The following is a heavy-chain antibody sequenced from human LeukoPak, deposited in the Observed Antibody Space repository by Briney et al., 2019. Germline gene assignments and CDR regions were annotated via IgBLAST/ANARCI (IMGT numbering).Heavy chain of an antibody. CDR1: GFAFSFYA. V-gene: IGHV3-23*01. CDR3: AKPISGGLAVTADWFHP. J-gene: IGHJ5*01. CDR2: INANSGTT. D-gene: IGHD6-19*01. Sequence: GGSLRLSCAASGFAFSFYAMSWLRQPPGKGLEWVSTINANSGTTSYAASVRGRFTISRDNSKNTLYLQVNTLRADDTATYYCAKPISGGLAVTADWFHPWGQGTLVGVSS.